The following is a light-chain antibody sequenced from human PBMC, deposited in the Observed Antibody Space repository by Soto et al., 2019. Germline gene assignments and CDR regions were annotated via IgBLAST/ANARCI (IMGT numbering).Light chain of an antibody. J-gene: IGLJ2*01. CDR1: SSDIGGYDF. CDR2: EVT. CDR3: SSYAGSTNLG. V-gene: IGLV2-8*01. Sequence: QSALTQPPSASGSPGQSVTISCTGSSSDIGGYDFVSWYQQHPGKAPKLMIFEVTNRPSGVPDRFSGSKSGNTASLTVSGLQADDEADYYCSSYAGSTNLGFGGGTKVTVL.